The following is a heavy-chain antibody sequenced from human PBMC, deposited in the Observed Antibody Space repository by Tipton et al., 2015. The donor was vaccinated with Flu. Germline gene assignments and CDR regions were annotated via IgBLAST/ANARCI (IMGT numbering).Heavy chain of an antibody. J-gene: IGHJ4*02. Sequence: VQLVQSGGGVVQPGGSLRLSCAASGFTFRDYGMSWVRQAPGKELEWVSSICGDCPNTHYADSVKGRFTISKDNSKNTVYLQMNSLRAEDTAVYYCAKEVHSSGVHYDFWGQGALVTVSS. CDR1: GFTFRDYG. CDR2: ICGDCPNT. CDR3: AKEVHSSGVHYDF. D-gene: IGHD1-26*01. V-gene: IGHV3-23*04.